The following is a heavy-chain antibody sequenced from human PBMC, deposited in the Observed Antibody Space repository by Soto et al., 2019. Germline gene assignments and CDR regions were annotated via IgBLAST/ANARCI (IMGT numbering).Heavy chain of an antibody. D-gene: IGHD6-6*01. CDR3: ARGRGSSSSVDYYYYYGMDV. CDR1: GGTFSSYA. V-gene: IGHV1-69*13. J-gene: IGHJ6*02. Sequence: SVKVSCKASGGTFSSYAISWVRQAPGQGLEWMGGIIPIFGTASYAQKFQGRVTITADESTSTAYMELSSLRSEDTAVYYCARGRGSSSSVDYYYYYGMDVWGQGTTVTVSS. CDR2: IIPIFGTA.